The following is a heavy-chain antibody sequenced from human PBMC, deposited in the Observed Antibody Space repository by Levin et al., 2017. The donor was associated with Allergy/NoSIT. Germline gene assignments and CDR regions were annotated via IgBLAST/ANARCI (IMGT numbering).Heavy chain of an antibody. J-gene: IGHJ4*02. CDR3: ARRTLWFGELLSVDY. D-gene: IGHD3-10*01. CDR2: IYYSGST. Sequence: SQTLSLTCTVSGGSISSSSYYWGWIRQPPGKGLEWIGSIYYSGSTYYNPSLKSRVTISVDTSKNQFSLKLSSVTAADTAVYYCARRTLWFGELLSVDYWGQGTLVTVSS. V-gene: IGHV4-39*01. CDR1: GGSISSSSYY.